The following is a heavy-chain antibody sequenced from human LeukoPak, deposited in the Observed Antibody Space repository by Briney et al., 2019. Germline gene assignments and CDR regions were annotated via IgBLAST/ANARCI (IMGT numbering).Heavy chain of an antibody. CDR2: IYYSGST. Sequence: SQTLSLTCTVSGGSISSGDYYWSWIRQPPGKGLEWIGYIYYSGSTYYNPSLKSRVTISVDTSKNQFSLKLSSVTAADTAVYYCARDLSVVPAAPGFDPWGQGTLVTVSS. CDR1: GGSISSGDYY. J-gene: IGHJ5*02. V-gene: IGHV4-30-4*08. CDR3: ARDLSVVPAAPGFDP. D-gene: IGHD2-2*01.